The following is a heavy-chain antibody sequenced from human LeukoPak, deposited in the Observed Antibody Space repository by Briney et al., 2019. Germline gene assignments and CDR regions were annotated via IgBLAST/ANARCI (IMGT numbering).Heavy chain of an antibody. J-gene: IGHJ5*02. V-gene: IGHV4-30-2*01. CDR3: AGSSWEGWFDP. D-gene: IGHD6-13*01. Sequence: PSQTLSLTCAVSGGSISSGGYSWSWIRQPPGKGLEWIGYIYHSGSTYYNPSLKSRVTISVDRSKNQFSLKLSSVTAADTAVYYCAGSSWEGWFDPWGQGTLVTVSS. CDR2: IYHSGST. CDR1: GGSISSGGYS.